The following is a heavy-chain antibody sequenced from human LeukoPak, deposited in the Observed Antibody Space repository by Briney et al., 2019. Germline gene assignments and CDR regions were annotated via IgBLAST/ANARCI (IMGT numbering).Heavy chain of an antibody. CDR2: INPNSGGT. CDR1: GYTFTSYD. D-gene: IGHD5-12*01. CDR3: ASLPPIYSGYENNWFDP. Sequence: ASVKVSCKASGYTFTSYDINWVRQATGQGLEWMGWINPNSGGTNYAQKFQGRVTMTRDTSISTAYMELSRLRSDDTAVYYCASLPPIYSGYENNWFDPWGQGTLVTVSS. V-gene: IGHV1-2*02. J-gene: IGHJ5*02.